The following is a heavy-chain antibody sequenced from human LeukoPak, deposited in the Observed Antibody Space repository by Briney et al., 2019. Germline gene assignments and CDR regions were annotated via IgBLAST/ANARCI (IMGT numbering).Heavy chain of an antibody. CDR1: GFNFYIYA. CDR3: VKDWSDEAKCGADCLEY. J-gene: IGHJ4*02. Sequence: PGGSLRLSCAASGFNFYIYAMSRVRQAPGKGLEWVSSISGSGDNTYYADSVKGRYTISRDNSKNTLYLQMNTLRAEDTAVYYCVKDWSDEAKCGADCLEYWGQGTLVTVSS. CDR2: ISGSGDNT. V-gene: IGHV3-23*01. D-gene: IGHD2-21*02.